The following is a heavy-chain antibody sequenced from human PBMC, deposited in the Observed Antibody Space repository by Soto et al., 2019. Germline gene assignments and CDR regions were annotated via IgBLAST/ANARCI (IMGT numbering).Heavy chain of an antibody. CDR2: IVVGSGNT. V-gene: IGHV1-58*01. D-gene: IGHD1-26*01. Sequence: ASVKVSCKDSGFNFTSSAVQWVRQARGQSLEWIGWIVVGSGNTNYAQKFQERVTITRDMSTSTAYMELSSLRSEDTVLYYCAAEEVGASPTLAFDYWGQGTLVTVSS. CDR1: GFNFTSSA. J-gene: IGHJ4*02. CDR3: AAEEVGASPTLAFDY.